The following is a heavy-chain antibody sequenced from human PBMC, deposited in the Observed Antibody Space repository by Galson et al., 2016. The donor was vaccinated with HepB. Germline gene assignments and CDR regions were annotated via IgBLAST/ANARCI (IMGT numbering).Heavy chain of an antibody. CDR2: IYHSGST. D-gene: IGHD2-8*01. V-gene: IGHV4-4*01. CDR1: GGSISSNNW. CDR3: ARALSVSNWFEP. Sequence: CAVSGGSISSNNWWTWVRQPPGKGLEWIGEIYHSGSTNYNPSLKSRVTISVDKSKNQFSLKLSSVTAADTAVYFCARALSVSNWFEPWGLGTLVTISS. J-gene: IGHJ5*02.